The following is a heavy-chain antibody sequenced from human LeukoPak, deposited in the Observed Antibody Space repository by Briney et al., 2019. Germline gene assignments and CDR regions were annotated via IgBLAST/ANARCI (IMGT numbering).Heavy chain of an antibody. D-gene: IGHD5-24*01. V-gene: IGHV1-69*05. Sequence: SVKVSCKASGGTFSSYAISWVRQAPGQGLEWKGGIIPIFGTANYAQKFQGRVTITTDESTSTAYMELSSLRSEDTAVYYCARARRDGYNLRLDYWGQGTLVTDSS. J-gene: IGHJ4*02. CDR2: IIPIFGTA. CDR3: ARARRDGYNLRLDY. CDR1: GGTFSSYA.